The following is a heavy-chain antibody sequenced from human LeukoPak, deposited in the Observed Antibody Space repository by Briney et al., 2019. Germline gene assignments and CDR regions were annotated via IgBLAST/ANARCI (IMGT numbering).Heavy chain of an antibody. J-gene: IGHJ3*02. V-gene: IGHV4-61*02. D-gene: IGHD6-13*01. Sequence: SQTLSLTCTVSGGSISSGSYYWSWIRQPAGKGLEWIGRIYTSGSTNYNPSLKSRVTISVDTSKNQFSLKLSSVTAADTAVYYCARYRGPNIAAAADDAFDIWGQGTMVTVSS. CDR2: IYTSGST. CDR3: ARYRGPNIAAAADDAFDI. CDR1: GGSISSGSYY.